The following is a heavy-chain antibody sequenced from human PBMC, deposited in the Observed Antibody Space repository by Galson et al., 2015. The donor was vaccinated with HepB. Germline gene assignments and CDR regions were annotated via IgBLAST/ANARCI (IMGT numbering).Heavy chain of an antibody. D-gene: IGHD5-18*01. CDR1: GYNFPNSW. CDR2: IYPDDSDT. V-gene: IGHV5-51*01. Sequence: QSGAEVKKPGESLKISCQGSGYNFPNSWIGWVRQMPGKGLEWMGIIYPDDSDTRYSPSFQGQVTISADKSIRTVYLQWNSLKASDTAIYYCATHRYSHRLDDLDFWGQGTRITVSS. J-gene: IGHJ3*01. CDR3: ATHRYSHRLDDLDF.